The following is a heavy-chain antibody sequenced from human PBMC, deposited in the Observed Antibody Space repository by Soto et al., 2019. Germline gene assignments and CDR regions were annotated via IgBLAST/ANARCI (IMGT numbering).Heavy chain of an antibody. D-gene: IGHD6-6*01. J-gene: IGHJ5*02. Sequence: GEALKISCKGSGYSFTSYWIGWVRQMPGKGLEWMGIIYPGDSDTRYSPSFQGQVTISADKSISTAYLQWSSLKASDTAMYYCAREYSSSSGWFDPWGQGTLVTVSS. CDR3: AREYSSSSGWFDP. V-gene: IGHV5-51*01. CDR2: IYPGDSDT. CDR1: GYSFTSYW.